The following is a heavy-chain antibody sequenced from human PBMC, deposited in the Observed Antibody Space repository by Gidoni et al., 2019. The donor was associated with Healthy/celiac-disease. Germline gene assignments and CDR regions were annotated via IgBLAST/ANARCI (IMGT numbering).Heavy chain of an antibody. V-gene: IGHV3-21*01. D-gene: IGHD6-13*01. CDR2: ISSSSSYI. Sequence: EVQLVESGGGLVKPGGSLRLSCAASGFTFSSYSMNWVRQAPGKGLEWVSSISSSSSYIYYADSVKGRFTISRDNAKNSLYLQMNSLRAEDTAVYYCARDPPFSSSWYQKPGGMDVWGQGTTVTVSS. CDR1: GFTFSSYS. CDR3: ARDPPFSSSWYQKPGGMDV. J-gene: IGHJ6*02.